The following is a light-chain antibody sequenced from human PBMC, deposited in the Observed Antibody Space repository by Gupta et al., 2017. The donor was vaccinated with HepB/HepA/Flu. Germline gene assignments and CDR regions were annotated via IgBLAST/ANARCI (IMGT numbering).Light chain of an antibody. J-gene: IGLJ2*01. V-gene: IGLV2-23*02. CDR3: CAYAGSSLV. Sequence: SALTQPASVSGSPGQSITLSCPGTSSDVGSYNLVSWYQPHPGKAPKLMIYEVSKRPSGVSNRFSSSKSGTTASLTSFGLQAEDAAYYYCCAYAGSSLVFGGGTKLTVL. CDR2: EVS. CDR1: SSDVGSYNL.